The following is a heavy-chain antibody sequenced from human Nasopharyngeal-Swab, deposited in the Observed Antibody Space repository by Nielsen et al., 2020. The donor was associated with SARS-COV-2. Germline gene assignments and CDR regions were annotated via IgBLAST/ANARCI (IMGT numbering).Heavy chain of an antibody. CDR3: ARDMMVGATRDDYFDY. Sequence: GESLKISCAASGFTFTTYAMSWVRQAPGKGLEWVSGISLSGGNTYYADSVKGRFTISRDNSKNTLYLQMNSLRAEDTAVYYCARDMMVGATRDDYFDYWGQGTLVTVSS. CDR1: GFTFTTYA. D-gene: IGHD1-26*01. CDR2: ISLSGGNT. V-gene: IGHV3-23*01. J-gene: IGHJ4*02.